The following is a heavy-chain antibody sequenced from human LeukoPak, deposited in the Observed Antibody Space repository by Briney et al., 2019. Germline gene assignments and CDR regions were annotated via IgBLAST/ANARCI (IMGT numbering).Heavy chain of an antibody. V-gene: IGHV1-8*01. CDR3: ARGQIAVAGIYWFDP. J-gene: IGHJ5*02. CDR2: MNPNSGNT. D-gene: IGHD6-19*01. CDR1: GYTFTSYD. Sequence: VSVKVSCKASGYTFTSYDINWVRQATGQGLEWMGWMNPNSGNTGYAQKFQGRVTMTRNTSISTAYMELSSLRSEDTAVYYCARGQIAVAGIYWFDPWGQGTLVTVSS.